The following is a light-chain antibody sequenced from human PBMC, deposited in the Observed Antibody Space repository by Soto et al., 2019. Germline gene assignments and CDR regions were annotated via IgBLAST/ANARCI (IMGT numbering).Light chain of an antibody. CDR1: QSLVHPDGNTY. Sequence: DVVMTQSPLSLPVTLGQPASISCRSSQSLVHPDGNTYLSWFQQRPGQSPRRLIYKVSNRDSGVPDRISGSGSGTGFTLRIRRVEAEDVGIYYCMQGTHWPWTFGQGTKVDIK. V-gene: IGKV2-30*02. CDR2: KVS. CDR3: MQGTHWPWT. J-gene: IGKJ1*01.